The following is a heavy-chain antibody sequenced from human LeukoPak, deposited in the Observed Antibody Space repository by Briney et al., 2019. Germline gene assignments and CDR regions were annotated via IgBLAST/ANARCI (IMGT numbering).Heavy chain of an antibody. D-gene: IGHD6-13*01. CDR2: ISVSGT. J-gene: IGHJ6*03. CDR3: ARIRGSTLPISYMDV. CDR1: GFRFGGYS. V-gene: IGHV3-48*04. Sequence: GGSPRLSCTASGFRFGGYSIHWVRQAPGKGLEWLSYISVSGTIHADSVMGRVTVSRDNARNSLYLQMNSLRAEDTAVYYCARIRGSTLPISYMDVWGKGTTVTVSS.